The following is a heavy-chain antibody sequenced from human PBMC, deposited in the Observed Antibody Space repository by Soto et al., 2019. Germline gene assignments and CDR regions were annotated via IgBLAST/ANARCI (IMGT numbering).Heavy chain of an antibody. CDR3: ATYTSSLCCEN. V-gene: IGHV3-21*01. Sequence: GGSLRLSCAASGFTFSSYSMNWVRQAPGKGLEWVSSISSSSSYIYYADSVKGRFTISRDNAKNSLYLQMNSLRAEDTAVYYCATYTSSLCCENWGKGTLVTIGS. D-gene: IGHD6-13*01. CDR1: GFTFSSYS. J-gene: IGHJ4*02. CDR2: ISSSSSYI.